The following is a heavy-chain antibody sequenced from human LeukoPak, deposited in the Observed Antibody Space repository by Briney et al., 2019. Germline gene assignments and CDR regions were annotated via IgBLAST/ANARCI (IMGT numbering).Heavy chain of an antibody. V-gene: IGHV4-4*07. CDR2: IYTSGST. D-gene: IGHD3-9*01. CDR1: GGSISSYY. J-gene: IGHJ4*02. Sequence: SETLSLTCTVSGGSISSYYWSWIRQPAGQGLEWIGRIYTSGSTNYNPSLKSRVTMSVDTSKNQFSLKLSSVTAADTAVYYCARGLLGYDILTGYEEGFDYWGQGTLVTVSS. CDR3: ARGLLGYDILTGYEEGFDY.